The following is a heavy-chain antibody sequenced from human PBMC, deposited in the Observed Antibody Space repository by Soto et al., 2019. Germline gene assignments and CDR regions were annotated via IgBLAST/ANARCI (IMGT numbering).Heavy chain of an antibody. J-gene: IGHJ6*03. CDR3: ARGRYNWNWEARWHMDV. D-gene: IGHD1-7*01. Sequence: PSQTLSLTCAISGDSVSSNSAAWNWIRQSPSRSLEWLGRTYYRSKWYNDYAVSVKSRITINPDTSKNQFSLQLNSVTPEDTAVYYCARGRYNWNWEARWHMDVWGKGTTVTVSS. CDR2: TYYRSKWYN. V-gene: IGHV6-1*01. CDR1: GDSVSSNSAA.